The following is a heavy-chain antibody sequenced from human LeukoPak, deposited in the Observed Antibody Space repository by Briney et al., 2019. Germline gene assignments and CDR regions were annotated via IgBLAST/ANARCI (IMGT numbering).Heavy chain of an antibody. CDR3: TTALVVVPAATSGDY. J-gene: IGHJ4*02. D-gene: IGHD2-2*01. CDR2: IKSKTDGGTT. Sequence: GGSLRLSCAASGFTFSSAWMSWVRQAPGKGLEWVGRIKSKTDGGTTDYAAPVKGRFTISRDDSKNTLYLQMNSLKTEDTAVYYCTTALVVVPAATSGDYWGQGTLVTVSS. V-gene: IGHV3-15*01. CDR1: GFTFSSAW.